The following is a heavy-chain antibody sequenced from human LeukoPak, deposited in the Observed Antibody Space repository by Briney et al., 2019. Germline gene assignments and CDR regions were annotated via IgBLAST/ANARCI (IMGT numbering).Heavy chain of an antibody. CDR3: AREADGSSWYYMDV. D-gene: IGHD2-15*01. Sequence: ASVKVSCKASGYYFVTYPINWVRQAPGQGLEWMGWISAYNGNTNYAQKLQGRVTMTTDTSTSTAYMELRSLRSDDTAVYYCAREADGSSWYYMDVWGKGTTVTVSS. J-gene: IGHJ6*03. CDR1: GYYFVTYP. CDR2: ISAYNGNT. V-gene: IGHV1-18*01.